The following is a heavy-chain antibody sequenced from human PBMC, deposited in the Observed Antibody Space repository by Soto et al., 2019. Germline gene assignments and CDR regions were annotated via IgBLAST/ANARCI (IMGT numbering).Heavy chain of an antibody. V-gene: IGHV4-34*01. Sequence: PSETLSLTCAVYGESFSGSYWSWTRQPPGKGLEWIGEINHSVSTNYNPSLKSRVTISADTSKNQFSLKLCSVTAADTAVYYCAILTKIAAAGTDYWGQRTLVTVSS. D-gene: IGHD6-13*01. CDR1: GESFSGSY. J-gene: IGHJ4*02. CDR2: INHSVST. CDR3: AILTKIAAAGTDY.